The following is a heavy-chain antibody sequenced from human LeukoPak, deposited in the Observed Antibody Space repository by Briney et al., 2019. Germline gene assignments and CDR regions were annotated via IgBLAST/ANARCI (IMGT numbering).Heavy chain of an antibody. CDR2: INPNSDDT. J-gene: IGHJ4*02. CDR3: VRIYRGPDY. V-gene: IGHV1-2*02. D-gene: IGHD3-10*01. Sequence: GASVKVSCKASGYTFTSYGISWVRQAPGQGLEWMGWINPNSDDTNYAQKFQGRVTITRDTSISTVYTELTRLRSDDTAVYYCVRIYRGPDYWGQGTLVTVSS. CDR1: GYTFTSYG.